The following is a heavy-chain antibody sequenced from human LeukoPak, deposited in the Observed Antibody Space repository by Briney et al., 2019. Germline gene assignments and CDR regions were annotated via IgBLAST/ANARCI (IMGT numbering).Heavy chain of an antibody. V-gene: IGHV3-21*01. CDR1: GFTFSSYS. D-gene: IGHD3-10*01. J-gene: IGHJ4*02. Sequence: GGSLRLSCAASGFTFSSYSMNWVRQAPGKGLEWVSSISSSSSYIYYADSVKGRFTISRDNAKNSLYLQMNSLRAEDTAVYYCAREFHYYYGSGSWGQGTLVTVSS. CDR3: AREFHYYYGSGS. CDR2: ISSSSSYI.